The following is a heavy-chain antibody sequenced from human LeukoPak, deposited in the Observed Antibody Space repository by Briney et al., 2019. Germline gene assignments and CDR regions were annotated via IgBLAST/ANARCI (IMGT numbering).Heavy chain of an antibody. V-gene: IGHV4-34*01. CDR3: ARRQINCSGGSCYLYTLSGPYYYMDV. J-gene: IGHJ6*03. Sequence: KSSETLSLTCAVYGGSFSGYYWSWIRQPPGKGLEWIGEINHSGSTNYNPSLKSRVTISVDTSKNQFSLKLSSVTAADTAVYYCARRQINCSGGSCYLYTLSGPYYYMDVWGKGTTVTVSS. D-gene: IGHD2-15*01. CDR2: INHSGST. CDR1: GGSFSGYY.